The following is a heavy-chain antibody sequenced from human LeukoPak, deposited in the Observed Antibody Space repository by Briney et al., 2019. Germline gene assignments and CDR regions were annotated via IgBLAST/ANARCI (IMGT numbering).Heavy chain of an antibody. Sequence: SETLSLTCALYGGSFSGYYWSWVRQPPGKGLEWIGEINHSGSTNYNPSLKSRVTISVDTSKNQFSLKLSSVTAADTAVYYCARGYSSSSWFDPWGQGTLVTVSS. CDR2: INHSGST. CDR3: ARGYSSSSWFDP. D-gene: IGHD6-6*01. V-gene: IGHV4-34*01. J-gene: IGHJ5*02. CDR1: GGSFSGYY.